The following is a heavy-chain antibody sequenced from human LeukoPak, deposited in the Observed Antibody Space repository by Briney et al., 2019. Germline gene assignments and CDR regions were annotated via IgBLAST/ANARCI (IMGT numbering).Heavy chain of an antibody. D-gene: IGHD6-6*01. J-gene: IGHJ4*02. Sequence: GGSLRLSCAASGFTFSSYAMSWVRQAPGKGLEWVSGVSSTGGSTYYADSVKGRFTISRDNSKNTLSLQMNSLRAEDTAVYYCAKDTYSSSSPGSDYWGQGTLVTVSS. V-gene: IGHV3-23*01. CDR3: AKDTYSSSSPGSDY. CDR1: GFTFSSYA. CDR2: VSSTGGST.